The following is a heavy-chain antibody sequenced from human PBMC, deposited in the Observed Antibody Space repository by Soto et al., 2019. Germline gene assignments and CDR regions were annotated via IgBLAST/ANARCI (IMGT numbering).Heavy chain of an antibody. Sequence: PGWSLRLSCAAYGFTFSTCTIHWVRQAPGKGLEWVAVISYDGSNKYYADSVKGRFTISRDNSKNTLYLLMTSLRTEDTAVYYCAKDRENLQHLLRFSERREYYYYHGMDVWGPGTTVTVSS. D-gene: IGHD3-3*01. CDR1: GFTFSTCT. J-gene: IGHJ6*02. CDR2: ISYDGSNK. V-gene: IGHV3-30-3*01. CDR3: AKDRENLQHLLRFSERREYYYYHGMDV.